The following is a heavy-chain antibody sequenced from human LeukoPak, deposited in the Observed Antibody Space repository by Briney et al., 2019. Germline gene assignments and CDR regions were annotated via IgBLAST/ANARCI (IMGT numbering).Heavy chain of an antibody. CDR1: GFTFRNYV. D-gene: IGHD6-19*01. Sequence: PGGSLRLSCAASGFTFRNYVIHWVRQAPVKGLVWVSRINSDGSSTSYADSVKGRFTISRDNAKNTLYLQMNSLRAEDTAVYYCARVRCPAVAGCYFDYWGQGTLVTVSS. CDR2: INSDGSST. V-gene: IGHV3-74*01. J-gene: IGHJ4*02. CDR3: ARVRCPAVAGCYFDY.